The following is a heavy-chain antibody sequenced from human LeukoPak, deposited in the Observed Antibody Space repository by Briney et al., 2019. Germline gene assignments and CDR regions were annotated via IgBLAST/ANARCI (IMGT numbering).Heavy chain of an antibody. CDR2: IWYDGSSK. CDR3: ARDSGDGYNYSDY. V-gene: IGHV3-33*01. Sequence: GGSLRLSCAASGFTFSSYGMHWVRQAPGKGLEWVAVIWYDGSSKYYADSVKGRFTISRDNSKNTLYLQMNSLRAEDTAVYYCARDSGDGYNYSDYWGQGTLVTVSS. J-gene: IGHJ4*02. CDR1: GFTFSSYG. D-gene: IGHD5-24*01.